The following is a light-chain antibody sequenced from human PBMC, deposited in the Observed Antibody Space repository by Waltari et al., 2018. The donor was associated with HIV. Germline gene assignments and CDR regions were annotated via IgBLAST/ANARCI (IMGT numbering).Light chain of an antibody. J-gene: IGKJ4*01. Sequence: EIVMTQSPASLSVSPGERATLSCRVSQNVITYFAWYQQKPGQVSRLLIYGASTRATGIPARVSGSGSGTEFTLTISSLQYEVLAVYFCQQYNNWPLTFGGGTKVEI. V-gene: IGKV3-15*01. CDR1: QNVITY. CDR3: QQYNNWPLT. CDR2: GAS.